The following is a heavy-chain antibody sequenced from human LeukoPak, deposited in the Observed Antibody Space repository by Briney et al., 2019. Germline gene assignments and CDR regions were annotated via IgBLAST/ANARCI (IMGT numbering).Heavy chain of an antibody. CDR1: GFSIGNYG. V-gene: IGHV3-30*03. D-gene: IGHD3-16*01. Sequence: PGTSLRLSCGVSGFSIGNYGMHWIRQAPDKGLEWVAMISHDGGAKYYGDSVKGRLTIPRDNSDNTLYLQMNSLRVEDTAVYYCARDWGSSGWYNWFDPWGQGILVTVSS. CDR3: ARDWGSSGWYNWFDP. CDR2: ISHDGGAK. J-gene: IGHJ5*02.